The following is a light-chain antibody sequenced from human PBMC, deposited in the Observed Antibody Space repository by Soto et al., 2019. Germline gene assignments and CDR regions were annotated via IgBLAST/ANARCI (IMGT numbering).Light chain of an antibody. CDR1: GSDVGDSSH. CDR3: AAWDDSLSAWV. Sequence: QSALTQPRSVSGSPGQSVTISCTATGSDVGDSSHVSWYQLHPGKAPKLMIYEVNNRPSGVPDRFSGSKSGSTASLTISGLQAEDEAEYFCAAWDDSLSAWVFGGGTKLTVL. CDR2: EVN. J-gene: IGLJ3*02. V-gene: IGLV2-11*01.